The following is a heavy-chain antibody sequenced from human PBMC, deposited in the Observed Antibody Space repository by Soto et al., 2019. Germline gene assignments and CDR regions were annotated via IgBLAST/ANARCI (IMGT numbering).Heavy chain of an antibody. D-gene: IGHD3-10*01. Sequence: EVQLLESGGGLVQPEGSLTLSCAASGFTLNNFGMSWVRQGPGKGLEWVSSISDTGGRTFYADSVKGRFTITRDNSQNTRHQHMDRLGVEDTAIYYCVRAGPRHYHVPDHWGQGALVTVSS. CDR1: GFTLNNFG. V-gene: IGHV3-23*01. CDR2: ISDTGGRT. J-gene: IGHJ4*02. CDR3: VRAGPRHYHVPDH.